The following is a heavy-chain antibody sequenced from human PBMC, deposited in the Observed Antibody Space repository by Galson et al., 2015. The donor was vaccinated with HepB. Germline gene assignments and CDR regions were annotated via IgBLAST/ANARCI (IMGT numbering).Heavy chain of an antibody. CDR1: GGTFSSYA. J-gene: IGHJ3*02. Sequence: SVKVSCKASGGTFSSYAISWVRQAPGQGLEWMGGIIPIFGIANYAQKFQGRVTITADESTSTAYMELSSLRSEDTAVYYCARDAHCGGDCYSGDAFDIWGQGTMVTVSS. CDR3: ARDAHCGGDCYSGDAFDI. V-gene: IGHV1-69*13. D-gene: IGHD2-21*02. CDR2: IIPIFGIA.